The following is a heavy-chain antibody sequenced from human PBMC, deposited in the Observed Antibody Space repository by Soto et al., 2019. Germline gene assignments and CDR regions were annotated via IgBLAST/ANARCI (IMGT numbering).Heavy chain of an antibody. V-gene: IGHV4-34*01. CDR1: GRSFSGYY. Sequence: SATLSLNFAIDGRSFSGYYWGWIRQPPGKGLEWIGEINHSGSTNYNPSLKSRVTISVDTSKNQFSLKLSSVTAADTAVYYCARSQTTVTSYDYWGQGTLVTVS. J-gene: IGHJ4*02. CDR3: ARSQTTVTSYDY. D-gene: IGHD4-17*01. CDR2: INHSGST.